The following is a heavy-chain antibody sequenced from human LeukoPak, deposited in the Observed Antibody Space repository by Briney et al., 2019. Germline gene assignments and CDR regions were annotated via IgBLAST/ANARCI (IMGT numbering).Heavy chain of an antibody. J-gene: IGHJ6*02. CDR1: GDSISSYF. V-gene: IGHV4-59*01. Sequence: PSETLSLTCTVSGDSISSYFWSWIRQPPGKGLEWVGYFHDSGSANYNPSLKSRITMSVDTSKNQFSLKLRSVTAADTGIYHCARLTREDGVDVWGQGTTVTVSS. CDR2: FHDSGSA. CDR3: ARLTREDGVDV.